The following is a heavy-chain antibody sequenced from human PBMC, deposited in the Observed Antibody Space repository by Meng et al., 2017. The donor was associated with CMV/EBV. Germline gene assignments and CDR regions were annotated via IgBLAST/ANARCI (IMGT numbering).Heavy chain of an antibody. CDR3: AGQNVAAAAGTVFDY. J-gene: IGHJ4*02. V-gene: IGHV4-59*01. D-gene: IGHD6-13*01. CDR2: IYYSGST. CDR1: GGSISSYY. Sequence: SETLSLTCTVSGGSISSYYWSWIRQPPGKGLEWIGYIYYSGSTNYNPSLKSRVTISVDTSKNQFSLKLSSVTAADTAVYYCAGQNVAAAAGTVFDYWGQGTLVTVSS.